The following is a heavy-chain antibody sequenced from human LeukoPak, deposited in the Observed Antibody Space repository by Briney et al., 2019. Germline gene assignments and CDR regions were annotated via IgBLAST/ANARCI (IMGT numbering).Heavy chain of an antibody. D-gene: IGHD4-17*01. J-gene: IGHJ4*02. CDR2: IYPGDSDT. CDR3: ARLSVTTAIREYYFDY. Sequence: GESLQISCKGSGYNFAGYWIGWVRQMPGKGLEWMGIIYPGDSDTRYSPSFQGQVTMSADRSISTAYLQWSSLKASDTAMYYCARLSVTTAIREYYFDYWGQGTLVTVSS. V-gene: IGHV5-51*01. CDR1: GYNFAGYW.